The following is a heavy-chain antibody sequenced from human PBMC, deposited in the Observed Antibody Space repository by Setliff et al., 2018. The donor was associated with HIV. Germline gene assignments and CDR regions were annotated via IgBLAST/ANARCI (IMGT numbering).Heavy chain of an antibody. Sequence: SSETLSLTCTVSGGSISSSSYYWGWIRQPPGKGLEWIGSIYYSGSTYYNPSLKSRVTISVDTSKNQFSLKLSSVTAADTAVYYCARGLSSGWYGYWYFDLWGRGTLVTVSS. V-gene: IGHV4-39*07. J-gene: IGHJ2*01. CDR3: ARGLSSGWYGYWYFDL. CDR2: IYYSGST. D-gene: IGHD6-19*01. CDR1: GGSISSSSYY.